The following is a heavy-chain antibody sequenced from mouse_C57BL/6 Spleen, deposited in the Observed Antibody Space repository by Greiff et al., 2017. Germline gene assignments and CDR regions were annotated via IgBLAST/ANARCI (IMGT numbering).Heavy chain of an antibody. D-gene: IGHD3-3*01. J-gene: IGHJ3*01. Sequence: QVQLQQPGAELVKPGASVKVSCKASGYTFTSYWMHWVKQRPGQGLEWIGRIHPSDSDTNYNQKFKGKATLTVDKSSSAAYMQSSSLTSEGSAVYYCAIGGDERAWFAYWGQGTLVTVAA. V-gene: IGHV1-74*01. CDR1: GYTFTSYW. CDR3: AIGGDERAWFAY. CDR2: IHPSDSDT.